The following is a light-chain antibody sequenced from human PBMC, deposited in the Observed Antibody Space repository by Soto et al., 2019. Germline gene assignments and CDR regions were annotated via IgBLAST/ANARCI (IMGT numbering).Light chain of an antibody. J-gene: IGKJ1*01. V-gene: IGKV3-15*01. CDR3: QQYNNWPPWT. CDR2: GAS. Sequence: EIVMTQSPATLSVSPGERATLSCRASQSVSSNLAWYQQKPGQAPRLLIYGASTRASGIPVRFSGSGSGTEFTLIISSLQAEDFGVYYCQQYNNWPPWTFGQGTKVEIK. CDR1: QSVSSN.